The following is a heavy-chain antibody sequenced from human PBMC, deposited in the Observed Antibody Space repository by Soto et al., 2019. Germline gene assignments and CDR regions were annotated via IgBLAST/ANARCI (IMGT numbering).Heavy chain of an antibody. Sequence: GESLKISCKGSGYSFTSCWIGWVRQMPGKGLEWMGIIYPGDSDTRYSPSFQGQVTISADKSISTAYLQWSSLKASDTAMYYCARHLMDCSGRSCYFMDYYYGMDVWGQGTTVTVSS. J-gene: IGHJ6*02. CDR3: ARHLMDCSGRSCYFMDYYYGMDV. CDR1: GYSFTSCW. CDR2: IYPGDSDT. V-gene: IGHV5-51*01. D-gene: IGHD2-15*01.